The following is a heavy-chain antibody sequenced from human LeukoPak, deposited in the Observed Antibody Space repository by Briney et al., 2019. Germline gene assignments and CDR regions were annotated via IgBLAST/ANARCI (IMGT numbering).Heavy chain of an antibody. CDR1: GFTFSTYS. D-gene: IGHD7-27*01. Sequence: PGRSLRLSCAVSGFTFSTYSMHWVRQAPGKGLEWVAVISFDETKEYYADSVKGRFTISRDNFKNTLYLQMNSLRAEDTAVYYCARESGEAFDIWGQGTMVTVSS. V-gene: IGHV3-30-3*01. CDR3: ARESGEAFDI. J-gene: IGHJ3*02. CDR2: ISFDETKE.